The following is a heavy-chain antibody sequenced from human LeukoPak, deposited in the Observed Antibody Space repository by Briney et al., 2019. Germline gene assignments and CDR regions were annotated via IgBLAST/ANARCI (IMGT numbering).Heavy chain of an antibody. V-gene: IGHV4-31*03. D-gene: IGHD6-13*01. Sequence: SETLSFTCTVSGGSISSGGYYWSWIRQHPGKGLEWIGYIYYSGSTYYNPSLKSRVTISVDTSKNQFSLKLSSVTAADTAVYYCASSAIAAAGTVDYWGQGTLVTVSS. CDR3: ASSAIAAAGTVDY. CDR2: IYYSGST. CDR1: GGSISSGGYY. J-gene: IGHJ4*02.